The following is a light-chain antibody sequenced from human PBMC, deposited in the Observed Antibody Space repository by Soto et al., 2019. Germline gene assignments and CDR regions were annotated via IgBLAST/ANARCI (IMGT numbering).Light chain of an antibody. CDR3: QQRGT. CDR2: DAS. J-gene: IGKJ1*01. Sequence: IVLTQSRATLSLSPGDRATLSCRASQSVSSYLAWYQQKPGQAPRLLIYDASNRATGIPARFSGSGSGTDFTLTISSLEPEDFAVYYCQQRGTFGQGTKVDIK. CDR1: QSVSSY. V-gene: IGKV3-11*01.